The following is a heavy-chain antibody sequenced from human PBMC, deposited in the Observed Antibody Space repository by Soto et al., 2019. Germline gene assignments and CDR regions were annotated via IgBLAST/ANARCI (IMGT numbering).Heavy chain of an antibody. CDR3: ARLVVVAATQWFDP. D-gene: IGHD2-15*01. V-gene: IGHV3-7*01. CDR1: GFTFSSYW. CDR2: IKQDGSEK. J-gene: IGHJ5*02. Sequence: GGSLRLSCAASGFTFSSYWMSWVRQAPGKGLEWVANIKQDGSEKYYVDSVKGRFTISRDNAKNSLYLQMNSLRAEDTAVYYCARLVVVAATQWFDPWGQGTLVTVSS.